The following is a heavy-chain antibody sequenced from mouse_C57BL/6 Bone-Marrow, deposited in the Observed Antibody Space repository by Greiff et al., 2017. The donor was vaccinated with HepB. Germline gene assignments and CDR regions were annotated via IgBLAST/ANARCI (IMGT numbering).Heavy chain of an antibody. Sequence: DVKLVESGGGLVKPGGSLKLSCAASGFTFSDYGMHWVRQAPEKGLEWVAYISSGSSTIYYADTVKGRFTISRDNAKNTLFLQMTSLRSEDTAMYYCARPDYGRYYAMDYWGQGTSVTVSS. J-gene: IGHJ4*01. D-gene: IGHD1-1*01. CDR2: ISSGSSTI. CDR3: ARPDYGRYYAMDY. V-gene: IGHV5-17*01. CDR1: GFTFSDYG.